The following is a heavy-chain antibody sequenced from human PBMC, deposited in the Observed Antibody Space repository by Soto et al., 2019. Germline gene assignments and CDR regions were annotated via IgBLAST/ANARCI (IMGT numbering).Heavy chain of an antibody. Sequence: PSETLSLTCTVSGGSISSYYWSWIRQPPGKGLEWIGYIYYSGSTNHNPSLKSRVTISVDTSKNQFSLKLSSVTAADTAVYYCARSDYYDSSGFDYWGQGTLVTVSS. D-gene: IGHD3-22*01. CDR3: ARSDYYDSSGFDY. CDR1: GGSISSYY. J-gene: IGHJ4*02. CDR2: IYYSGST. V-gene: IGHV4-59*01.